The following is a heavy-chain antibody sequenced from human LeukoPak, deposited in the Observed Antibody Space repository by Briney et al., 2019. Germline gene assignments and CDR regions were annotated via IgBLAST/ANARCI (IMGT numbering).Heavy chain of an antibody. J-gene: IGHJ5*02. CDR2: IYYSGST. CDR1: GGSISSSSYY. V-gene: IGHV4-39*07. Sequence: SETLSLTCTVSGGSISSSSYYWGWIRQPPGKGLEWIGSIYYSGSTYYNPSLKSRVTISVDTSKNQFSLKLSSVTAADTAVYYCARGGQQLVPNNWFDPWGQGTLVTVSS. D-gene: IGHD6-13*01. CDR3: ARGGQQLVPNNWFDP.